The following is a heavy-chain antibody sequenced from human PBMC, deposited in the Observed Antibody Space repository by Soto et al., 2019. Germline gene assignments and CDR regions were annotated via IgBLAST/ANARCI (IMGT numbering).Heavy chain of an antibody. CDR3: ARGGLAAAGIDY. D-gene: IGHD6-13*01. CDR1: GFTFRSYG. J-gene: IGHJ4*01. CDR2: IWYDGNNK. Sequence: QVQLVESGGGVVQPGRSLRLSCAASGFTFRSYGMHWVRQAPGKGLEWVAVIWYDGNNKYYADSVKGRFTISRDNSKNTVYLQLNDLRAEDTALYYCARGGLAAAGIDYWGHGTLVTVSS. V-gene: IGHV3-33*01.